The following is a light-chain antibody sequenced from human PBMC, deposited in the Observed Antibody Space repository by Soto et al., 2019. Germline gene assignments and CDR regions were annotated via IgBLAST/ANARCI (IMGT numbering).Light chain of an antibody. CDR1: QSVSSY. V-gene: IGKV3-20*01. CDR2: DAS. Sequence: EIVLTQSPATLSLSPGKRATLSCRASQSVSSYLAWYQQKPGQAPRLLIYDASNRATGIPDRFSGSGSGTDFTLTISRLEPEDFAVYYCQQYSSSPWTFGQGTEVEIK. J-gene: IGKJ1*01. CDR3: QQYSSSPWT.